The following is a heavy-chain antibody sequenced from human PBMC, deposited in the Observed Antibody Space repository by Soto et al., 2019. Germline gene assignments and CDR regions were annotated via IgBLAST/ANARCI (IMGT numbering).Heavy chain of an antibody. CDR1: GYSFTSYW. Sequence: GASLKISCTGSGYSFTSYWISWVRQMPGKGLERMGRIDPSDSYTNYSPSFQGHVTISADKSISTAYLQWSSLKASDTAMYYCARHRVAPAGKTYYYYYGMDVWGQGTTVTVSS. V-gene: IGHV5-10-1*01. D-gene: IGHD6-13*01. J-gene: IGHJ6*02. CDR3: ARHRVAPAGKTYYYYYGMDV. CDR2: IDPSDSYT.